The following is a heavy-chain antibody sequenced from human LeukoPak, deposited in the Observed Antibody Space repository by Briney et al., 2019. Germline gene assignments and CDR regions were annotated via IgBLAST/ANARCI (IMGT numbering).Heavy chain of an antibody. CDR1: GYTFTGYY. D-gene: IGHD6-6*01. CDR2: INPNSGGT. CDR3: AREGRSSSSPFDY. V-gene: IGHV1-2*02. Sequence: GASVKVSCKASGYTFTGYYMPWVRQAPGQGLEWMGWINPNSGGTNYAQKFQGRVTMTRDTSISTAYMELSRLRSDDTAVYYCAREGRSSSSPFDYWGQGTLVTVSS. J-gene: IGHJ4*02.